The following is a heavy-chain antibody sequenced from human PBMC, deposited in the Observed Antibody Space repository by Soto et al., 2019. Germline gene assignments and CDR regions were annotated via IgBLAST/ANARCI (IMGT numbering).Heavy chain of an antibody. CDR2: IWYDGSNK. D-gene: IGHD3-22*01. J-gene: IGHJ4*02. V-gene: IGHV3-33*08. CDR1: GFTFSLYS. CDR3: ARGGDYDSSGYPNFDY. Sequence: GGSLRLSCAASGFTFSLYSMIWVRQAPGKGLEWVAVIWYDGSNKYYADSVKGRFTISRDNSKNTLYLQMNSLRAEDTAVYYCARGGDYDSSGYPNFDYWGQGTLVTVSS.